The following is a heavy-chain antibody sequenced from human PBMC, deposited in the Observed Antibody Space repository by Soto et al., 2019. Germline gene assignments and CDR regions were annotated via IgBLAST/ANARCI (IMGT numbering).Heavy chain of an antibody. Sequence: GGSLRLSCAASGFTFSSYATSWVRQAPGKGLEWVSAISGSGGSTYYADSVKGRFTISRDNSKNTLYLQMNSLRAEDTAVYYCAKARKAAAVGNWFDPWGQGTLVTVSS. CDR3: AKARKAAAVGNWFDP. D-gene: IGHD6-13*01. J-gene: IGHJ5*02. CDR1: GFTFSSYA. CDR2: ISGSGGST. V-gene: IGHV3-23*01.